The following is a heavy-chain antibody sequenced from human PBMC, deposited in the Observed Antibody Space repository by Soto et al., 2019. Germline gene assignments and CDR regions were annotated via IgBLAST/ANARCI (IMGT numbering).Heavy chain of an antibody. J-gene: IGHJ4*02. CDR3: ARDFGYRGYGDY. CDR1: GGSISSSNW. CDR2: IYHSGST. V-gene: IGHV4-4*02. Sequence: QVQLQESGPGLVKPSGTLSLTCAVSGGSISSSNWWSWVRQPPGKGLEWIGDIYHSGSTNYNPSLKSGVTISVDKSKNQFSLKLSSVTAADTAVYYCARDFGYRGYGDYWGQGTLVTVSS. D-gene: IGHD5-12*01.